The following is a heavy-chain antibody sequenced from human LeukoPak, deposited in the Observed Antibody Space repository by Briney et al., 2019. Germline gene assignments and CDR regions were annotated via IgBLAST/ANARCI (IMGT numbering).Heavy chain of an antibody. CDR1: GFTVSSNY. Sequence: GGSLRLSCAASGFTVSSNYMRWVRQAPGKGLEWVSVIYSGGSTYYADSVKGRFTISRDNSKNTLYLQMNSLRAEDTAVYYCARDYHYYDSSGYFPGTGIYYYYGMDVWGQGTTVTVSS. D-gene: IGHD3-22*01. CDR2: IYSGGST. J-gene: IGHJ6*02. V-gene: IGHV3-53*01. CDR3: ARDYHYYDSSGYFPGTGIYYYYGMDV.